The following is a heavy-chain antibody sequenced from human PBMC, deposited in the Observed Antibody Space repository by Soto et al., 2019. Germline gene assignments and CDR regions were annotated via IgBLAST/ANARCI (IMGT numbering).Heavy chain of an antibody. Sequence: QVQLQESGPGLVKPSETLSLTCSVSGGSISSNYWSWIRQPAGKGLECIGRIYASGSTNYNPSLKSRVTMSVDTSKNQFSLKLSCVTAADTAVYYCARDVYGSSTSGYYYYGMDVWGQGTTVTVSS. D-gene: IGHD2-2*01. V-gene: IGHV4-4*07. CDR3: ARDVYGSSTSGYYYYGMDV. J-gene: IGHJ6*02. CDR1: GGSISSNY. CDR2: IYASGST.